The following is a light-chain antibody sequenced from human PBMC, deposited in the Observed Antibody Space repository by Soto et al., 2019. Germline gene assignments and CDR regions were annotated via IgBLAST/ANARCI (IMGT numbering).Light chain of an antibody. CDR1: SSNIAFNP. J-gene: IGLJ1*01. V-gene: IGLV1-44*01. CDR2: ENN. Sequence: QSVLTQPPSASGTPGQRVTISCSGCSSNIAFNPVNWYQHLPGTAPTVLVYENNRRPSGVPDRFSCSKSGTSASLAISGRHSADEALYPCTSWHTTLNGFVFGTRTKVTV. CDR3: TSWHTTLNGFV.